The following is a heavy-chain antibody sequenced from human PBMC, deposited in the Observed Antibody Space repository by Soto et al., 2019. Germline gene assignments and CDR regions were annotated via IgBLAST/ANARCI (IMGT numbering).Heavy chain of an antibody. CDR2: ISSNGGST. Sequence: GGSLRLSCAASGFTFSSYAMHWVRQAPGKGLEYVSAISSNGGSTYYANSVKGRFTISRDNSKNTLYLQMNSLRAEDTAVYYCANTGYSSGGMDVWGQGTTVTVSS. D-gene: IGHD5-18*01. J-gene: IGHJ6*02. V-gene: IGHV3-64*01. CDR1: GFTFSSYA. CDR3: ANTGYSSGGMDV.